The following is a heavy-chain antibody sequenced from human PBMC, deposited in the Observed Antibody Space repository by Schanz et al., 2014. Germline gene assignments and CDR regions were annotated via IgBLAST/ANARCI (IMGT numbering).Heavy chain of an antibody. CDR3: ARGGSGSHYHLDY. Sequence: EVQLVESGGGLIQPGGSLRLSCAASGFGFSSYSMNWVRQAPGKGLEWVSYISGSSRTIYYADSMKGRFTVSRDNAKNALYLQMNSLRAEETGLYFCARGGSGSHYHLDYWGQGTLVTVSS. J-gene: IGHJ4*02. CDR2: ISGSSRTI. CDR1: GFGFSSYS. D-gene: IGHD1-26*01. V-gene: IGHV3-48*01.